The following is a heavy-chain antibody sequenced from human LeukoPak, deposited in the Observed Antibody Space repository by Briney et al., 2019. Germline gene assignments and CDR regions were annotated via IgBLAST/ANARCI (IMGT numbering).Heavy chain of an antibody. V-gene: IGHV4-61*02. D-gene: IGHD3-10*01. Sequence: PSETLSLTCTVSGGSISSGSYYWSWIRQPAGKGLEWIGRIYTSGSTNYNPSLKSRVTISVDTSKNQFSLKLSSVTAADTAVYYCARARYGSGNRQSWFDPWGQGTLVTVSS. CDR3: ARARYGSGNRQSWFDP. J-gene: IGHJ5*02. CDR1: GGSISSGSYY. CDR2: IYTSGST.